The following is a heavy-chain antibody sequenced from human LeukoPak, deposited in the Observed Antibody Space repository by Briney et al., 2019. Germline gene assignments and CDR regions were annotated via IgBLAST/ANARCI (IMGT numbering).Heavy chain of an antibody. CDR2: IYYSGST. D-gene: IGHD6-19*01. V-gene: IGHV4-59*01. CDR1: GGSISSYY. Sequence: PSETLSLTCTVSGGSISSYYWSWIRQPPGKGLEWIGYIYYSGSTNYNPSLKSRVTISVDTSKNQFSLKLSSVTAADTAVYYCARNRLTIAVAGSYNWFDPWGQGTLVTVSS. CDR3: ARNRLTIAVAGSYNWFDP. J-gene: IGHJ5*02.